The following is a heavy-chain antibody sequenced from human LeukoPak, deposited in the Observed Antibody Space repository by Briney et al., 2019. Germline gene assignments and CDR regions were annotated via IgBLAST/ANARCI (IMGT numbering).Heavy chain of an antibody. V-gene: IGHV4-59*01. CDR2: IYYSGST. J-gene: IGHJ4*02. D-gene: IGHD3-22*01. CDR3: ARGRARDSSGYPNY. Sequence: SETLSLTCTVSGGSISGYYWNWIRQPPGKGLEWIGYIYYSGSTNYNPSLKSRVTISVDTSKNQFSLKLSSVTAADTAVYYCARGRARDSSGYPNYWGQGTLVTVSS. CDR1: GGSISGYY.